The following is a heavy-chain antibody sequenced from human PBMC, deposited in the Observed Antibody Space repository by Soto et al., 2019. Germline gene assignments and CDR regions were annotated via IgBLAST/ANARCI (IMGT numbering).Heavy chain of an antibody. Sequence: EVQLVESGGGLVQPGGSLRLSCEASGFTFSTYWMSWVRQAPGKGLEWVATIKQDGSDIYYVDSVRGRFTISRDNAKGSLYLQLSTLRAEDTAVYYCVRGCGTSNCPYHLDVWGRATTVIVSS. J-gene: IGHJ6*03. CDR1: GFTFSTYW. D-gene: IGHD1-1*01. CDR2: IKQDGSDI. V-gene: IGHV3-7*01. CDR3: VRGCGTSNCPYHLDV.